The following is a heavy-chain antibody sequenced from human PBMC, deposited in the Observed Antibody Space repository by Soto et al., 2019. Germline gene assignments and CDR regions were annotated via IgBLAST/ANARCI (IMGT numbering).Heavy chain of an antibody. CDR1: GGSISSSSYY. CDR3: ARGTSIAVRGWFDP. J-gene: IGHJ5*02. V-gene: IGHV4-39*07. Sequence: PSETLSLTCTVSGGSISSSSYYWGWIRQPPGKGLEWIGSIYYSGSTYYNTSLKSRVTISVDTSKNQFSLKLSSVTAADTAVYYCARGTSIAVRGWFDPWGQGTLVTVSS. CDR2: IYYSGST. D-gene: IGHD6-6*01.